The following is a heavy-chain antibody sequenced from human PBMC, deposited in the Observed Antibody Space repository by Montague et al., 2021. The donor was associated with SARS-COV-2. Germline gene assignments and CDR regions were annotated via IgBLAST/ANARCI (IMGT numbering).Heavy chain of an antibody. V-gene: IGHV4-34*01. Sequence: SETLSLTCAVYGGSFSGYYWSWIRQPPGKGLEWIGEINHSGSTNYNPSLKSRVTISVDTSKDQFSLKLSSVTVADTAVYYCARVFPRWLQFDPYFDYWGQGTLVTVSS. D-gene: IGHD5-24*01. CDR1: GGSFSGYY. J-gene: IGHJ4*02. CDR2: INHSGST. CDR3: ARVFPRWLQFDPYFDY.